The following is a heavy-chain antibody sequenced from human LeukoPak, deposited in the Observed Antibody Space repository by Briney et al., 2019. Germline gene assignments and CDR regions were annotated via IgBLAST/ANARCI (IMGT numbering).Heavy chain of an antibody. CDR1: GFTFSGSA. Sequence: PGGSLKLSCAASGFTFSGSAMHWVRQASGKGLEWVGRIRSKANSYVTAYAASVKGRFTISRDDSKNTAYLQMNSLKTEDTAVYYCTSPVGYCNGGSCYGAFDIWGQGTMVTVSS. D-gene: IGHD2-15*01. V-gene: IGHV3-73*01. CDR3: TSPVGYCNGGSCYGAFDI. J-gene: IGHJ3*02. CDR2: IRSKANSYVT.